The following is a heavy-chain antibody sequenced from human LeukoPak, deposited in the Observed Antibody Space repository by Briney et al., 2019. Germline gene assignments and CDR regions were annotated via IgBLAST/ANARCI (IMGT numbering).Heavy chain of an antibody. CDR3: XRXSYXSSTSCYGGDY. CDR2: ISSSGSTI. V-gene: IGHV3-11*01. J-gene: IGHJ4*02. CDR1: GFTFSDYY. Sequence: PGGSLRLSCAASGFTFSDYYMSWIRQAPGKGLEWVSYISSSGSTIYYADSVKGRFTISRDNAKNSLYLQMNSLRAEDTAVYYXXRXSYXSSTSCYGGDYWGQGTLVTVSS. D-gene: IGHD2-2*01.